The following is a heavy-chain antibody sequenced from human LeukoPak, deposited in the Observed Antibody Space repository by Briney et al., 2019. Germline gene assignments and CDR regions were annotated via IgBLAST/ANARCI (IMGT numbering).Heavy chain of an antibody. CDR2: IYHSGST. V-gene: IGHV4-30-2*01. Sequence: PSETLSLTCTVSGGSISSGGYYWSWIRQPPGKGLEWIGYIYHSGSTYYNPSLKSRVTISVDRSKNQFSLKLSSVTAADTAVYYCARDPGSGYPDYWGQGTLVTVSS. J-gene: IGHJ4*02. D-gene: IGHD3-22*01. CDR1: GGSISSGGYY. CDR3: ARDPGSGYPDY.